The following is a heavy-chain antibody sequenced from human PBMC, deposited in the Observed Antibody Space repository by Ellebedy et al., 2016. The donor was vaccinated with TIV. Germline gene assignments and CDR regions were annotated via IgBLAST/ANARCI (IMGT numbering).Heavy chain of an antibody. CDR2: INPNSGGT. Sequence: ASVKVSCKASGYTFPGYYMHWVRQAPGQGLEWMGWINPNSGGTSYAQKFQGRVTMTRDTSTSTLYMELSSLRSEDTAVYYCARGARYFDSNGYPRYYFDYWGQGTLVTVSS. V-gene: IGHV1-2*02. D-gene: IGHD3-22*01. CDR3: ARGARYFDSNGYPRYYFDY. CDR1: GYTFPGYY. J-gene: IGHJ4*02.